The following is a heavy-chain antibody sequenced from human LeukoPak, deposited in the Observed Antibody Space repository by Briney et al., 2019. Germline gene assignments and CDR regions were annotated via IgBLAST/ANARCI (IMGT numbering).Heavy chain of an antibody. CDR1: GYTFTSYG. CDR2: IGAYNGNT. Sequence: VASVKVSCKASGYTFTSYGISWVRQAPGQGLEWMGWIGAYNGNTNYAQKLQGRVTMTTDTSTSTAYMELRSLRSDDTAVYYCAIMVASITMVRGDPNYGMDVWGQGTTVTVSS. J-gene: IGHJ6*02. D-gene: IGHD3-10*01. CDR3: AIMVASITMVRGDPNYGMDV. V-gene: IGHV1-18*01.